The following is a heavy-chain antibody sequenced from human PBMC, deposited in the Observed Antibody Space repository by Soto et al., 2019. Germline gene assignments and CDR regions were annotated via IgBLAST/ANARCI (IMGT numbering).Heavy chain of an antibody. D-gene: IGHD2-2*01. CDR3: ARLQGSSTSLAIYYYYYYGMDG. V-gene: IGHV1-69*01. J-gene: IGHJ6*02. Sequence: QVQLVQSGAEVKKPGSSVKVSCKASGGTFSSYAISWVRQAPGQGLEWMGGIIPISGTANYAQKFQGRVTITADESTSTAYMELSSLRSEDTAVYYCARLQGSSTSLAIYYYYYYGMDGWGQGTTVTVSS. CDR2: IIPISGTA. CDR1: GGTFSSYA.